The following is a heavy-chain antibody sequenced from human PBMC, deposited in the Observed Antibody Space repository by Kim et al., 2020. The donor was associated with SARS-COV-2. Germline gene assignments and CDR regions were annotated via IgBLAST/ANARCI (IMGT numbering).Heavy chain of an antibody. J-gene: IGHJ4*02. CDR2: IATNSGNP. CDR3: VRGPYDILTGYDPRDY. CDR1: GYTFTRYA. V-gene: IGHV7-4-1*02. D-gene: IGHD3-9*01. Sequence: ASVKVSCKASGYTFTRYAINWVRQAPGQGLEWKGWIATNSGNPTYAQGFTGRFVFSLDTSVSTAYLQISSLKAEDTAVYYCVRGPYDILTGYDPRDYWGQ.